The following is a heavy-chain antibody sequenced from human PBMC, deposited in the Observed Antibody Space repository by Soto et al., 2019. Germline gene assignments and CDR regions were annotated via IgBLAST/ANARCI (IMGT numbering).Heavy chain of an antibody. CDR1: GFSLSTSGVG. Sequence: SGPTLVNPTQTLTLTCTFSGFSLSTSGVGVGWIRQPPGKALEWLALIYWDDDKRYSPSLKSRLTITKDTSKNQVVLTMTNMDPVDTATYYCAHRLLSLRFLEWLPFHPWGQGTLVTVSS. V-gene: IGHV2-5*02. CDR3: AHRLLSLRFLEWLPFHP. D-gene: IGHD3-3*01. CDR2: IYWDDDK. J-gene: IGHJ5*02.